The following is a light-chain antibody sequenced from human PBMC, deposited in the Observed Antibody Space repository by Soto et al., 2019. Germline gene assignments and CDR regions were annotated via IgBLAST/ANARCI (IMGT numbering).Light chain of an antibody. V-gene: IGKV1-27*01. CDR1: QGISTY. Sequence: DIQMTQSPSSLSASVGDRVTITCRASQGISTYLAWYQQKPGKVPKLLIYTASFLQSGVPSRFSGSGSGTDFTLTITSLQPEDVATYYCQKYNSAPLTFGGGTKVEIK. J-gene: IGKJ4*01. CDR3: QKYNSAPLT. CDR2: TAS.